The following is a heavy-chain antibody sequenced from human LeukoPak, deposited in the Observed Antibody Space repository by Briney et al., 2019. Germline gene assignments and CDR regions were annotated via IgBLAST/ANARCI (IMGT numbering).Heavy chain of an antibody. J-gene: IGHJ6*03. V-gene: IGHV1-24*01. CDR2: FDPEDGEA. CDR1: GYTFTELS. Sequence: GASVKVSCKVSGYTFTELSMYWVRQAPGRGLEWMGSFDPEDGEAIYAQSFQGRVTMTEDTSTDTAYMELSSLRSEDTAVYYCATEVYYYMDVWGKGTTVTVSS. CDR3: ATEVYYYMDV.